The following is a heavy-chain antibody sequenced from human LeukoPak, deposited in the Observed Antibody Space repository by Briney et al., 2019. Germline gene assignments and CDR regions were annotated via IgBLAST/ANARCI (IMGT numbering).Heavy chain of an antibody. CDR1: GGSFSGYY. D-gene: IGHD6-13*01. CDR3: ARGVVSSWYGFNNWFDP. V-gene: IGHV4-34*01. J-gene: IGHJ5*02. CDR2: INHSGST. Sequence: SETLSLTCAVYGGSFSGYYWSWIRQPPGKGLEWIGEINHSGSTNYNPSLKSRVTISVDTSKNQFSLKLSSVTAADTAVYYCARGVVSSWYGFNNWFDPWGQGTLVTVFS.